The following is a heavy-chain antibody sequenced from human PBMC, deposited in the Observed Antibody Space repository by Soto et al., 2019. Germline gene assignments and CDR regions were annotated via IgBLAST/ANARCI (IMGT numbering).Heavy chain of an antibody. D-gene: IGHD5-18*01. CDR2: INHSGST. CDR1: GGSLSGYY. J-gene: IGHJ4*02. CDR3: ARGRIQLWLL. Sequence: SETLSLTCAVYGGSLSGYYWSWIRQPPGKGLEWIGEINHSGSTNYNPSLKSRVTISVDTSKNQFSLKLSSVTAADTAVYYCARGRIQLWLLWGQGTLVTVSS. V-gene: IGHV4-34*01.